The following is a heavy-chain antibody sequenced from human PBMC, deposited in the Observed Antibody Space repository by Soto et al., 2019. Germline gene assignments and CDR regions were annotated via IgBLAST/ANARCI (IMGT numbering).Heavy chain of an antibody. V-gene: IGHV3-48*03. J-gene: IGHJ5*02. CDR2: ISSSGSTI. CDR3: ARARYDFWSGSPSLNWFDP. CDR1: EFTFSSYE. D-gene: IGHD3-3*01. Sequence: PGGSLRLSCAASEFTFSSYEMNWVRQAPGKGLEWVSYISSSGSTIYYADSVKGRFTISRDNAKNSLYLQMNSLRAEDTAVYYCARARYDFWSGSPSLNWFDPWGQGTLVTVSS.